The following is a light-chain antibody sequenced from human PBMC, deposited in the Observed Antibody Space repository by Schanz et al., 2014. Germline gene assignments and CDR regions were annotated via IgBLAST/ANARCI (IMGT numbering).Light chain of an antibody. CDR1: SSDIGRYNY. CDR3: SSYAGSNSPVV. J-gene: IGLJ2*01. CDR2: DVS. V-gene: IGLV2-8*01. Sequence: QSALTQPPSASGSPGQSVTISCTGTSSDIGRYNYVSWYQQHPGKAPKLMIYDVSNRPSGVSNRFSGSKSGNTASLTVSGLQAEDEADYYCSSYAGSNSPVVFGGGTKVTVL.